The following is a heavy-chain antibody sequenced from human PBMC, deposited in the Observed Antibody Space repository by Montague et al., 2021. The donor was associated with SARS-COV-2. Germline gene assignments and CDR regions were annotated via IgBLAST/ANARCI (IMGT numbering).Heavy chain of an antibody. J-gene: IGHJ3*02. Sequence: TLSLTCTVSGGSISSGGYYWSWIRQPPGKGLEWIGYIYYSGSTYYNPSLKSRVTISVDTSKNQFSLKLSSVTAADTAVYYCARDSGITIFGVVIMQAFDIWGQGTMVTVSS. CDR2: IYYSGST. CDR1: GGSISSGGYY. V-gene: IGHV4-31*03. D-gene: IGHD3-3*01. CDR3: ARDSGITIFGVVIMQAFDI.